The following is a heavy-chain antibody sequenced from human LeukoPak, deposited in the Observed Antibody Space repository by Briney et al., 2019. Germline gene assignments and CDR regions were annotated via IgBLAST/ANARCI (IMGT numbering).Heavy chain of an antibody. CDR3: ASVPGIAAAGIDYYYGMDV. D-gene: IGHD6-13*01. CDR2: VNHSGST. CDR1: GGSFCGYY. J-gene: IGHJ6*02. Sequence: SETLSLTCAVYGGSFCGYYWSWIRQPPGKGLEWIGEVNHSGSTNYNPSLKSRVTISVDTSKNQFSLKLSSVTAADTAVYYCASVPGIAAAGIDYYYGMDVWGQGTTVTVSS. V-gene: IGHV4-34*01.